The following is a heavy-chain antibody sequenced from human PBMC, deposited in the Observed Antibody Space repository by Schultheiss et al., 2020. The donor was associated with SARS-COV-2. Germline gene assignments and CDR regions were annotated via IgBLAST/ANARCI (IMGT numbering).Heavy chain of an antibody. CDR1: GASITSGTHY. D-gene: IGHD3-22*01. CDR3: ARGLKYYYDSSGQYGMDV. J-gene: IGHJ6*02. CDR2: LYDSGST. Sequence: SETLSLTCTVSGASITSGTHYWTWIRQPPGKGLEWIGYLYDSGSTSYNPSLKGRVIISVDTSKNQFSLKMTSVAAADTAVYYCARGLKYYYDSSGQYGMDVWGQVTTVTVSS. V-gene: IGHV4-61*01.